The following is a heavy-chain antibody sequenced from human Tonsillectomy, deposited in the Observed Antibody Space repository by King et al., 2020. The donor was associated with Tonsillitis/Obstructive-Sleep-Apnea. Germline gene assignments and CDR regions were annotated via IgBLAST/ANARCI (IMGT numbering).Heavy chain of an antibody. CDR3: ARGVYYYDSSDAFDI. CDR2: ISYDGSNK. V-gene: IGHV3-30*04. J-gene: IGHJ3*02. Sequence: VQLVESGGGVVQPGRSLRLSCAASGFTFSSYAMHWVRQAPGKGLERVAVISYDGSNKNYADSVKGRFTISRDNSKNTLYLQMNSLGAEDTAVYYCARGVYYYDSSDAFDIWGQGTMVTVSS. D-gene: IGHD3-22*01. CDR1: GFTFSSYA.